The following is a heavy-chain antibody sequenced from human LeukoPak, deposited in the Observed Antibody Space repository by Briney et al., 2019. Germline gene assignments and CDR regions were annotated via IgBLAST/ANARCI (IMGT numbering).Heavy chain of an antibody. CDR3: AKDGSNDWRWGAFDV. CDR1: GFTFSTYA. V-gene: IGHV3-23*01. CDR2: IVGSGSST. J-gene: IGHJ3*01. Sequence: SGGSLRLSCAASGFTFSTYALSWVRQAPGKGLEWVSSIVGSGSSTFYADSVKGRFSISRDNSKHTLYLQMNTLRADDTAVYYCAKDGSNDWRWGAFDVWGQGTMVTVSS. D-gene: IGHD2-15*01.